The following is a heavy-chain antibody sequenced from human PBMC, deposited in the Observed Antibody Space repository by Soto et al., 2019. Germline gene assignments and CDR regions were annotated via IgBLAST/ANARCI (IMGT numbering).Heavy chain of an antibody. CDR1: GYTLTELS. CDR3: ASAGGATTGYYSYGMDL. V-gene: IGHV1-24*01. CDR2: FDPEDGET. Sequence: GASVKVSCKVSGYTLTELSMHWVRQALGKGLEWMGGFDPEDGETIYAQKFQGRVTMTEDISTDTAYMELSSVRSEDTAVYYCASAGGATTGYYSYGMDLWGQGTTV. D-gene: IGHD1-26*01. J-gene: IGHJ6*02.